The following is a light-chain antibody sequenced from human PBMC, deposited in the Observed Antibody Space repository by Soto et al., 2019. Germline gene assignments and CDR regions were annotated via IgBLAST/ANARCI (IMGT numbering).Light chain of an antibody. CDR2: DAS. CDR1: QGISSA. CDR3: QQFNSYPTWT. V-gene: IGKV1-13*02. Sequence: AIQLTQSPSSLSASVGDRVTITCRASQGISSALAWYQQKPGKAPKLLTYDASSLESGVPSRFSGSGSGTDFTLTISSLQPEDFATYYCQQFNSYPTWTFGQGTKVEIK. J-gene: IGKJ1*01.